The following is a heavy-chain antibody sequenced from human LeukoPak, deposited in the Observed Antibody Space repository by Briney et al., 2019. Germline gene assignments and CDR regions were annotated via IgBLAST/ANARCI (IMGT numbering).Heavy chain of an antibody. J-gene: IGHJ4*02. V-gene: IGHV3-7*01. D-gene: IGHD4-17*01. CDR3: ARDEDRDYGDYGDY. Sequence: SGGSLRLSCAASGFTFSSYWMRWVRQAPGKGLEWVANIKQDGSEKYYVDSVKGRFTISRDNANNSLYLQMNSLRAEDTAVYYCARDEDRDYGDYGDYWGQGTLVTVSS. CDR2: IKQDGSEK. CDR1: GFTFSSYW.